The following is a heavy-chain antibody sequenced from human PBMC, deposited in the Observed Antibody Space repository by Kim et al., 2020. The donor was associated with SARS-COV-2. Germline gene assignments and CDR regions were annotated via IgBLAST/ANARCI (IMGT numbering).Heavy chain of an antibody. Sequence: ASVKVSCKVSGYTLTELSMHWVRQAPGKGLEWMGGFDPEDGETIYAQKFQGRVTMTEDTSTDTAYMELSSLRSEDTAVYYCATDMDCSSTSCKYYYYGMDVWGQGTTVTVSS. CDR2: FDPEDGET. CDR3: ATDMDCSSTSCKYYYYGMDV. D-gene: IGHD2-2*01. J-gene: IGHJ6*02. CDR1: GYTLTELS. V-gene: IGHV1-24*01.